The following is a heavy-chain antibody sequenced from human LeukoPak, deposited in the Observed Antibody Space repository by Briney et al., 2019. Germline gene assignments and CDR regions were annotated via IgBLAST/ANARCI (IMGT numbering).Heavy chain of an antibody. Sequence: GGSLRLSCAASGFTFSSYAMHWVRQAPGKGLEWVAVISYDGSNKYYADSVKGRFTISRDNSKNTLYLQMNSLRAEDTAVYYCARKTVVLLDYWGQGTLVTVSS. J-gene: IGHJ4*02. V-gene: IGHV3-30-3*01. CDR2: ISYDGSNK. D-gene: IGHD4-23*01. CDR1: GFTFSSYA. CDR3: ARKTVVLLDY.